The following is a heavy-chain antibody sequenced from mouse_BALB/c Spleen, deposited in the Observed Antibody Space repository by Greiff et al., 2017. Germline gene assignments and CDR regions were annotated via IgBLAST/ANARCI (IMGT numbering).Heavy chain of an antibody. CDR3: ARGPSMDY. CDR1: GFDFSRYW. V-gene: IGHV4-2*02. Sequence: EVHLVESGGGLVQPGGSLNLSCAASGFDFSRYWMSWARQAPGKGQEWIGEINPGSSTINYTPSLKDKFIISRDNAKNTLYLQMSKVRSEDTALYYCARGPSMDYWGQGTAVTVSS. J-gene: IGHJ4*01. CDR2: INPGSSTI.